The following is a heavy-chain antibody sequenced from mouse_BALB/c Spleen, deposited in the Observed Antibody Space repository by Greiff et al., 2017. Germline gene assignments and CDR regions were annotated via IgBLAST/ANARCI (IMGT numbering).Heavy chain of an antibody. CDR3: VRDRVYYGVDFDV. CDR1: GFSLTSYD. Sequence: VKLMESGPGLVAPSQSLSITCTVSGFSLTSYDISWIRQPPGKGLEWLGVIWTGGGTNYNSAFMSRLSISKDNSKSQVFLKMNSLQTDDTAIYYCVRDRVYYGVDFDVWGAGTTVTVSS. J-gene: IGHJ1*01. D-gene: IGHD1-1*01. V-gene: IGHV2-9-2*01. CDR2: IWTGGGT.